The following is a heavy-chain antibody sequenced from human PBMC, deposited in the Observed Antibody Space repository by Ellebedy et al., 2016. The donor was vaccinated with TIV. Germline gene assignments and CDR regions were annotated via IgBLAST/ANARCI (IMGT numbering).Heavy chain of an antibody. CDR1: GFTFSTFW. D-gene: IGHD4-17*01. Sequence: PGGSLRLSCGASGFTFSTFWMTWVRQAPGKGLDWVANIKYDGSEKYYGDSVKGRFTISRDNAKNSLYLQMNSLRVEDTAVYYCARGSVTVTSITPFDYWGQGTLVTVSS. CDR3: ARGSVTVTSITPFDY. J-gene: IGHJ4*02. CDR2: IKYDGSEK. V-gene: IGHV3-7*02.